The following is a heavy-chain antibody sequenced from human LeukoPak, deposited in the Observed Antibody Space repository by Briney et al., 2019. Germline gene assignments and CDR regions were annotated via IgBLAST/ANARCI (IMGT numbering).Heavy chain of an antibody. Sequence: SQTLSLTCSVSGDSFSNYYWTWVRQPAGKGLEWKGYVYYSGSTSYTPSLKTRLHLSVDTSKTRFALKLSSVTAADTAVYYCASSPRLTTSWFLFDSWGHGTLVTVSS. CDR1: GDSFSNYY. J-gene: IGHJ5*01. V-gene: IGHV4-59*08. CDR3: ASSPRLTTSWFLFDS. CDR2: VYYSGST. D-gene: IGHD2-2*01.